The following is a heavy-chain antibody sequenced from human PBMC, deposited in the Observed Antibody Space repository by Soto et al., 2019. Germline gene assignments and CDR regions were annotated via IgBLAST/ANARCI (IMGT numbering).Heavy chain of an antibody. CDR2: VHYSGST. J-gene: IGHJ4*02. CDR3: ARGVDYDATSGYFSFDS. Sequence: PSEPLSLTCNLSGGSFHDFYWLWIRQPPGKGLEWVGHVHYSGSTNYSPSLNSRATISLDTSKSQLSLKLRSVTAADTAMYFCARGVDYDATSGYFSFDSWGPGIPVTVSS. V-gene: IGHV4-59*01. D-gene: IGHD3-22*01. CDR1: GGSFHDFY.